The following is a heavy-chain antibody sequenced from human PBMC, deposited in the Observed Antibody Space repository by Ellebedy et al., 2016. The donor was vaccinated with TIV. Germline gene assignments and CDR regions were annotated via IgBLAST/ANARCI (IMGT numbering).Heavy chain of an antibody. CDR1: GYTFTSSD. D-gene: IGHD4-17*01. CDR3: ARVYGDYGDFDY. J-gene: IGHJ4*02. V-gene: IGHV1-8*01. CDR2: MNPNSGNT. Sequence: ASVKVSCKASGYTFTSSDINWVRQATGQGLEWMGWMNPNSGNTGYAQKFQGRVTMTRNTSISTAYMELSSPRSEDTAVYYCARVYGDYGDFDYWGQGTLVTVSS.